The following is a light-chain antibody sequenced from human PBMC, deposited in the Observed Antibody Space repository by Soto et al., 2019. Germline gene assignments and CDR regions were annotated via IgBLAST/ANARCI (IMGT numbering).Light chain of an antibody. V-gene: IGKV3-20*01. CDR2: GAS. J-gene: IGKJ1*01. Sequence: EIVLTQSPCTLSLSPGERATLSCRASQSVSSSYLAWYQQKPGQFPRLLIYGASSRATGIPDRFSGSGSGTDFTLTISRLEPEDFAVYYCQQYGGSPATFGQGTKVDIK. CDR3: QQYGGSPAT. CDR1: QSVSSSY.